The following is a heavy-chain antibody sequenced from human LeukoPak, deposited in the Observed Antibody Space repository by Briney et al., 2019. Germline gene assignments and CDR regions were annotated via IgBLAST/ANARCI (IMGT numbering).Heavy chain of an antibody. V-gene: IGHV1-69*13. D-gene: IGHD2-2*01. CDR2: IIPIFGTA. CDR1: GYTFINYD. Sequence: SVKVSCKASGYTFINYDINWVRQATGQGLEWMGGIIPIFGTANYAQKFQGRVTITADESTSTAYMELSSLRSEDTVVYYCARRPQYCSSTSCLRDIWGQGTMVTVSS. J-gene: IGHJ3*02. CDR3: ARRPQYCSSTSCLRDI.